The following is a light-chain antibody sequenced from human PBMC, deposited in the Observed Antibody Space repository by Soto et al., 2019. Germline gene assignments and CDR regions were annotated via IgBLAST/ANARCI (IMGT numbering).Light chain of an antibody. V-gene: IGLV2-11*01. CDR2: DVS. J-gene: IGLJ1*01. CDR1: SSDVGGYNH. Sequence: QSALTQPRSVSGSPGQSVTISCTGTSSDVGGYNHVSWYQQHPGKAPKLMIYDVSKRPSGVPDRFSGSKSGNTASLIMSGLQAEDEADYYCCSYAGSYTYVFGTGTKVTVL. CDR3: CSYAGSYTYV.